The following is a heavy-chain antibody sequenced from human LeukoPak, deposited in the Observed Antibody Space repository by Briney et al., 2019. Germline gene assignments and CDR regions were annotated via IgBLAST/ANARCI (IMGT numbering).Heavy chain of an antibody. CDR1: GGSISSSY. J-gene: IGHJ5*02. D-gene: IGHD3-10*01. CDR2: ISYSGTT. Sequence: PSETLSLTCTVSGGSISSSYWNWVRQPPGKGPEWIGRISYSGTTNYNPSLKSRVTISSDTSKNQFSLKLTSVTAADTAVYYCARREVEMRASASGNWLGPWGQGTLVTVSS. CDR3: ARREVEMRASASGNWLGP. V-gene: IGHV4-59*08.